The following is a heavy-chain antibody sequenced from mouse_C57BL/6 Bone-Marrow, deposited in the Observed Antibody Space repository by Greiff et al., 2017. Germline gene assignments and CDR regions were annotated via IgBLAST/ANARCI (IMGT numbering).Heavy chain of an antibody. CDR3: ARLLTDYFDY. V-gene: IGHV1-81*01. CDR2: IYPRSGNT. J-gene: IGHJ2*01. Sequence: QVQLQQSGAELARPGASVKLSCKASGYTFTSYGISWVKQSPGKGLEWIGEIYPRSGNTYYKEKFKGKATLTADKSSSTAYMELSSLTSEDSAVYFCARLLTDYFDYWGQGTMLTVSA. CDR1: GYTFTSYG.